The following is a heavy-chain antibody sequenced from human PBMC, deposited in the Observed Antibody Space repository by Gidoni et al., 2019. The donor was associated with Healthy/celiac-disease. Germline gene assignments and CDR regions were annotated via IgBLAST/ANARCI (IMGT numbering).Heavy chain of an antibody. J-gene: IGHJ6*02. CDR1: GGSFSGYY. D-gene: IGHD2-2*01. Sequence: QVQLQQWGAGLLKPSETLSLTCAVYGGSFSGYYWSWIRQPPGKGLEWIGEINHSGSTNYNPSLKSRVTISVDTSKNQFSLKLSSVTAADTAVYYCARFGVTVDCSSTSCPDYYYYYGMDVWGQGTTVTVSS. CDR2: INHSGST. CDR3: ARFGVTVDCSSTSCPDYYYYYGMDV. V-gene: IGHV4-34*01.